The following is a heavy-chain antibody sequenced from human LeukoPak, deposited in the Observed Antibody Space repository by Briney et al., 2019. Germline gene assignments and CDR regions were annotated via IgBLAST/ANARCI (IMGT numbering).Heavy chain of an antibody. CDR1: GYTFTSYG. Sequence: ASVTVSCKASGYTFTSYGISWVRQAPGQGLEWMGWISAYNGNTNYAQKLQGRVTMTTDTSTSTAYMELRSLRSDDTAVYYCARETLGYCSSTSCYRGPPRYNWFDPWGQGTLVTVSS. D-gene: IGHD2-2*01. CDR3: ARETLGYCSSTSCYRGPPRYNWFDP. V-gene: IGHV1-18*01. J-gene: IGHJ5*02. CDR2: ISAYNGNT.